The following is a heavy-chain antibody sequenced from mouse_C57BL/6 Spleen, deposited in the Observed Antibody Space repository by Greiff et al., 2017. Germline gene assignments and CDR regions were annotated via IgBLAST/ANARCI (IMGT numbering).Heavy chain of an antibody. CDR1: GYTFTSYW. CDR3: ARSRTGPYYFDY. D-gene: IGHD4-1*01. CDR2: IDPSDSET. Sequence: QVQLKQPGAELVRPGSSVKLSCKASGYTFTSYWMHWVKQRPIQGLEWIGNIDPSDSETRYNQKFKDKATLTVDKSSSTAYMQLSSLTSEDSAVYYCARSRTGPYYFDYWGQGTTLTVSS. V-gene: IGHV1-52*01. J-gene: IGHJ2*01.